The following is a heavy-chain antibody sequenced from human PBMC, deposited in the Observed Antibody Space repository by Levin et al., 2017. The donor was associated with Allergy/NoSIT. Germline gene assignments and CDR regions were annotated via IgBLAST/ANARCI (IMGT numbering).Heavy chain of an antibody. V-gene: IGHV3-21*01. CDR3: ARESGYCSSTSCSSDDAFDI. J-gene: IGHJ3*02. CDR1: GFTFSSYS. D-gene: IGHD2-2*03. Sequence: GESLKISCAASGFTFSSYSMNWVRQAPGKGLEWVSSISSSSSYIYYADSVKGRFTISRDNAKNSLYLQMNSLRAEDTAVYYCARESGYCSSTSCSSDDAFDIWGQGTMVTVSS. CDR2: ISSSSSYI.